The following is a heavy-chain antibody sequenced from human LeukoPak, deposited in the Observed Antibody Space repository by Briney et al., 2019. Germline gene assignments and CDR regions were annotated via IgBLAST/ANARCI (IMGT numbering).Heavy chain of an antibody. CDR3: ARQGEGYSYGQAASDY. CDR2: IYYSGST. CDR1: GGSISSYY. Sequence: KASETLSLTCTVSGGSISSYYWSWIRQPPGKGLEWIGYIYYSGSTNYNPSLKSRVTISVDTSKNQFSLKLSSVTAADTAVYYCARQGEGYSYGQAASDYWGQGTLVTVSS. J-gene: IGHJ4*02. V-gene: IGHV4-59*08. D-gene: IGHD5-18*01.